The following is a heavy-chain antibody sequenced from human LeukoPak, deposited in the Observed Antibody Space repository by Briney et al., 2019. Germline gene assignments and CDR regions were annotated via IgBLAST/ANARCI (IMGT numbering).Heavy chain of an antibody. CDR3: AKRGVVIRVILVGFHKEAYYFES. J-gene: IGHJ4*02. CDR2: ISDSGGST. CDR1: GITLNNYG. V-gene: IGHV3-23*01. Sequence: GGSLRLSCAVSGITLNNYGMTWVRQAPGKGLEWVAGISDSGGSTKYADSVKGRFTISRDNPKNTLYLQMNRLRAEDTAVYFCAKRGVVIRVILVGFHKEAYYFESWGQGALVTVSS. D-gene: IGHD3/OR15-3a*01.